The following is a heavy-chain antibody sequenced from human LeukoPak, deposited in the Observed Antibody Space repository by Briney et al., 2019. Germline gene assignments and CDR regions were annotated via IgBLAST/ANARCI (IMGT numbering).Heavy chain of an antibody. CDR1: GFTFSNYG. J-gene: IGHJ4*02. CDR2: ISSSSSYI. D-gene: IGHD6-13*01. Sequence: GGSLRLSCAASGFTFSNYGMNWVRQAPGKGLEWVSSISSSSSYIYYADSVKGRFTISRDNAKNSLYLQMNSLRAEDMAVYYCARFVSIAAAVPFDYWGQGTLVTVSS. CDR3: ARFVSIAAAVPFDY. V-gene: IGHV3-21*01.